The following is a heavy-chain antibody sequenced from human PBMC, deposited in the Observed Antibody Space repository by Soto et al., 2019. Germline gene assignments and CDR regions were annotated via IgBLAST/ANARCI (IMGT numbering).Heavy chain of an antibody. D-gene: IGHD3-10*02. Sequence: SETLSLTCTVSGGSISSSSYYWGWIRQPPGKGLEWIGSIYYSGSTYYNPSLKSRVTISVDTSKNQFSLKLSSVTAADTAVYYCARECSARGGFDVWGQGTTVTVS. CDR3: ARECSARGGFDV. J-gene: IGHJ6*02. CDR2: IYYSGST. CDR1: GGSISSSSYY. V-gene: IGHV4-39*01.